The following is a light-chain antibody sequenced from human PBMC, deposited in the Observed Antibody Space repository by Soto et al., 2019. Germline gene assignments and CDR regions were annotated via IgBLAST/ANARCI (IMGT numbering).Light chain of an antibody. J-gene: IGKJ2*01. Sequence: DIQLTPSPSTLYAFVGDRVTITCRASQNVGTWLAWYQQKPGKAPKLLIFDASTLDRGVPSRFSGSGSGTHFTLTISSLQPDDFATYVCQQYKSFSPYTFGQGTKLDLK. CDR2: DAS. CDR3: QQYKSFSPYT. CDR1: QNVGTW. V-gene: IGKV1-5*01.